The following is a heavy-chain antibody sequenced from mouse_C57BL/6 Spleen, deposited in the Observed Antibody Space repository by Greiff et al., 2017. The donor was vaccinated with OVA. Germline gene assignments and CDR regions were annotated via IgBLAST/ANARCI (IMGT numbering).Heavy chain of an antibody. CDR3: ARTIYYYDSSYVGYFDV. J-gene: IGHJ1*03. V-gene: IGHV1-61*01. CDR2: IYPSDSET. D-gene: IGHD1-1*01. CDR1: GYTFTSYW. Sequence: QVQLQQPGAELVRPGSSVKLSCKASGYTFTSYWMDWVKQRPGQGLEWIGNIYPSDSETHYNQKFKDKATLTVDKSSSTAYMQLSSLTSEDSAVYYCARTIYYYDSSYVGYFDVWGTGTTVTVSS.